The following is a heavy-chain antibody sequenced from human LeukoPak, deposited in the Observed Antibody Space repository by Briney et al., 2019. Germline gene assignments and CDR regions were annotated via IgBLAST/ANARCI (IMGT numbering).Heavy chain of an antibody. CDR3: TRGSSSQYFQY. V-gene: IGHV1-18*01. CDR2: ISAYSGNT. Sequence: GASVKVSCKASNYTFTNYPISWVRQAPGQGLEWLGWISAYSGNTNYAQKVQGRVTMTTDASTNTAYMELASLRPDDTAIYYCTRGSSSQYFQYWGQGTLVTVSS. D-gene: IGHD6-6*01. CDR1: NYTFTNYP. J-gene: IGHJ1*01.